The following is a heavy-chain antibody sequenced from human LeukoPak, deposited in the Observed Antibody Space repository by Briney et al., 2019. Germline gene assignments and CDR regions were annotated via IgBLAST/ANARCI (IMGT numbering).Heavy chain of an antibody. CDR3: ARPLFGAISPGY. CDR2: IKEDGSET. Sequence: GGSLRLSCAASGFTFSSHWMTWVRQAPGRGLGWVANIKEDGSETFYGDSVKCRFTISRDNAENSLNLQMNNLRPEDTAMYYCARPLFGAISPGYWGQGTLVTVSS. J-gene: IGHJ4*02. CDR1: GFTFSSHW. V-gene: IGHV3-7*01. D-gene: IGHD3-10*01.